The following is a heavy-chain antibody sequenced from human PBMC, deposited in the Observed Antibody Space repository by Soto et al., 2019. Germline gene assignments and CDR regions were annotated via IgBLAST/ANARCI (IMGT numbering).Heavy chain of an antibody. Sequence: QVQLVQSGAEVKKPGASVKVSCKASGYTFTSYGISWVRQAPGQGLEGMGWISAYNGNTNYAQKLQGRVTMTTDTSTSTAYMELRSLRSDDTAVYYCARDRYDYVWGSYRHHGFDYWGQGTLVTVSS. CDR2: ISAYNGNT. J-gene: IGHJ4*02. D-gene: IGHD3-16*02. V-gene: IGHV1-18*01. CDR1: GYTFTSYG. CDR3: ARDRYDYVWGSYRHHGFDY.